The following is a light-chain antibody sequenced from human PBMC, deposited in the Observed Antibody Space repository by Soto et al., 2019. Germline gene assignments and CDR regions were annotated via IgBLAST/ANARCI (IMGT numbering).Light chain of an antibody. CDR2: GAA. Sequence: EIVLTQSPGTLSLSPGERATLSCRASQSVSSHLAWYQHKPGQAPRLLIYGAATRATGIPARFSGSGSGTDFTLTINSLQSEDFAVYYCQMYNNWVGTFGGGTKVDIK. CDR1: QSVSSH. J-gene: IGKJ4*01. V-gene: IGKV3-15*01. CDR3: QMYNNWVGT.